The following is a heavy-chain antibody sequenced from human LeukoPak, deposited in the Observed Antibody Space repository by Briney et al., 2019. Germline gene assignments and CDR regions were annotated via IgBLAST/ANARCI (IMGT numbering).Heavy chain of an antibody. CDR1: GGSFSGYY. V-gene: IGHV4-34*01. CDR3: ARAGGYDFWSGYFANYYYGMDV. D-gene: IGHD3-3*01. Sequence: SETLSLTCAVDGGSFSGYYWNWIRQPPGKGLEWIGEINHSGRTNYNTSLKSRVTISVDTSKNQFSLKLSSVTAADTAVYYCARAGGYDFWSGYFANYYYGMDVWGQGTTVTVSS. CDR2: INHSGRT. J-gene: IGHJ6*02.